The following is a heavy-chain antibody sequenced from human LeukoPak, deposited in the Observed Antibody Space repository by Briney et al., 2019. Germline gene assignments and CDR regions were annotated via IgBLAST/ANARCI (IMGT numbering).Heavy chain of an antibody. D-gene: IGHD5-12*01. V-gene: IGHV3-23*01. CDR3: AKSLPRSYSGYDSDY. CDR1: GFTFSSYA. J-gene: IGHJ4*02. CDR2: IIGSGGST. Sequence: GGSLRLSCSASGFTFSSYAMSWVRQAPGKGLEWVSSIIGSGGSTYYADSVKGRFTISRDNSKNTLYLQMNSLRGWDTALYYCAKSLPRSYSGYDSDYWGQGTLVTVSS.